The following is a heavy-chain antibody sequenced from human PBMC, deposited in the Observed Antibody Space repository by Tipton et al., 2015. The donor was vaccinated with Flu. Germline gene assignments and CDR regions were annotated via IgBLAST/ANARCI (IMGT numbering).Heavy chain of an antibody. D-gene: IGHD3-10*01. Sequence: TLSLTCSVSDGSISSSSYYWGWIRQPPGRGLEWVGSIYYTGYPYDNPSLKSRLAMSMDTSNSQFSLRLSSVTAADTAVYYCARGSGSGTSMIFDFWGQGTVGTVST. CDR3: ARGSGSGTSMIFDF. CDR1: DGSISSSSYY. J-gene: IGHJ4*02. CDR2: IYYTGYP. V-gene: IGHV4-39*07.